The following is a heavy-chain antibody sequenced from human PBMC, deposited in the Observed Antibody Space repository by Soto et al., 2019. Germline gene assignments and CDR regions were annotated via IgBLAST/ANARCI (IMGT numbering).Heavy chain of an antibody. CDR2: IWYDGSNK. V-gene: IGHV3-33*01. CDR3: ARGGQGMAPYALDV. D-gene: IGHD1-26*01. J-gene: IGHJ6*02. CDR1: GFTFSGHA. Sequence: QVQLVESGGGVAQPGRSLRLSCTVSGFTFSGHAMHWVRQAPGKGLEWVTQIWYDGSNKYYAESVKGRFTISRNNSKNTLYLQMNRLRVEDTAVYYWARGGQGMAPYALDVWGQGTSVTVSS.